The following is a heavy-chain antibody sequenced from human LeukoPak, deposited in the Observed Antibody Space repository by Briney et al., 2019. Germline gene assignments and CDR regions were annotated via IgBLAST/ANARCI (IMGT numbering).Heavy chain of an antibody. J-gene: IGHJ6*02. CDR1: GGTFSSYA. D-gene: IGHD2-15*01. CDR3: ARATGLPDCSGGSCYYYYGVDV. Sequence: ASVKVSCKASGGTFSSYAISWVRQAPGQGLEWMGRIIPILGIANYAQKFQGRVTITADKSTGTAYLELSSLRAEDMAVYYCARATGLPDCSGGSCYYYYGVDVWGQGTTVTVSS. CDR2: IIPILGIA. V-gene: IGHV1-69*04.